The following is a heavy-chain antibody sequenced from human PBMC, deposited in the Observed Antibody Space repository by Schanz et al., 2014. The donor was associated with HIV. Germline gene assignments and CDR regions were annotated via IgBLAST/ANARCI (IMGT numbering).Heavy chain of an antibody. CDR3: AKGWRGYSISSLVDY. Sequence: QVHLVESGGGVVQPGRSLRLSCAASGFTFSSYGMYWVRQAPGKGLEWGAVISHDGSKKYYADSVRGRITISRDNSKNTLYLQMNSLRADDTAVYYCAKGWRGYSISSLVDYWGQGSLVTVSS. CDR1: GFTFSSYG. D-gene: IGHD6-6*01. CDR2: ISHDGSKK. V-gene: IGHV3-30*18. J-gene: IGHJ4*02.